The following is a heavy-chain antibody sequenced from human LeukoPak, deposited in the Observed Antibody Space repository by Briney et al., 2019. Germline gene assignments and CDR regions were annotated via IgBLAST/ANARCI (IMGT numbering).Heavy chain of an antibody. CDR2: SHYSGST. V-gene: IGHV4-39*07. CDR1: GGSISSSIYY. Sequence: SETLSLTCTVSGGSISSSIYYWGWIRQAPGKGLEWIGSSHYSGSTYYNPSLKGRVTISVDSSKNQFSLTLSSVTAADTAVYYCARDSGSYSGVDYWGQGTLVTVSS. CDR3: ARDSGSYSGVDY. D-gene: IGHD1-26*01. J-gene: IGHJ4*02.